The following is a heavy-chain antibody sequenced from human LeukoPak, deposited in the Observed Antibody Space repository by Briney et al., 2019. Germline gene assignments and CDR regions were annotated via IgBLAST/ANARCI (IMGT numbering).Heavy chain of an antibody. CDR2: ISSSSSYT. D-gene: IGHD4-23*01. CDR1: GFTFSDYY. V-gene: IGHV3-11*06. J-gene: IGHJ5*02. Sequence: GGSLRLSCAASGFTFSDYYMSWIRQAPGKGLEWVSYISSSSSYTNYADSVKGRFTTSRDNAKDSLYLQMNSLRAEDTAVYYCARHGPWDYGGNSGEWFDPWGQGTLVTVSS. CDR3: ARHGPWDYGGNSGEWFDP.